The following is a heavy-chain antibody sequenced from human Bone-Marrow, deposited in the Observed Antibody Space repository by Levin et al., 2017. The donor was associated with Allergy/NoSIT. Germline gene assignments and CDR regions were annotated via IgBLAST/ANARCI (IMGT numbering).Heavy chain of an antibody. CDR2: ISGTGSRP. Sequence: PGGSLRLSCTASGFNFRSYGMSWVRQAPGKGLEWVSAISGTGSRPYYADSVKGRFTISRDNSKNTMDLQANSLRAEDAAVYYCAKSVTTGWTTYFYYGMDVWGQGTTVTVSS. CDR3: AKSVTTGWTTYFYYGMDV. V-gene: IGHV3-23*01. D-gene: IGHD4-11*01. J-gene: IGHJ6*02. CDR1: GFNFRSYG.